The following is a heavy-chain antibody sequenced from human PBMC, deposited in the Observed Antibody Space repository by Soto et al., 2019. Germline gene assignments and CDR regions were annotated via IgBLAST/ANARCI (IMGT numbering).Heavy chain of an antibody. J-gene: IGHJ4*02. D-gene: IGHD5-18*01. Sequence: QVQMVNSGGGVVQPGRSLRRSCAASGFTFSSYARHWVRQAPGKGLEWVAVISDDGINKYYADSVNGLFTISRDNSKNTLYLQMNSLRAEDTAVYYCASFQDTSIVWANDYWGQGTLVTVSS. CDR1: GFTFSSYA. V-gene: IGHV3-30-3*01. CDR3: ASFQDTSIVWANDY. CDR2: ISDDGINK.